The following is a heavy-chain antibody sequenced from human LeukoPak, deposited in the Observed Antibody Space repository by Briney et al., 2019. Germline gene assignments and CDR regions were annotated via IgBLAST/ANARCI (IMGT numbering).Heavy chain of an antibody. D-gene: IGHD6-19*01. V-gene: IGHV1-46*01. CDR3: ARDTSNIAVAGLDAFDI. CDR2: INPSGGST. Sequence: ASVKVSCKASGYTFTSYYMHWVRQAPGQGLEWMGIINPSGGSTSYAQKFQGRVTMTRDMSTSTVYMELSSLRSEDTAVYYCARDTSNIAVAGLDAFDIWGQGTMVTVSS. J-gene: IGHJ3*02. CDR1: GYTFTSYY.